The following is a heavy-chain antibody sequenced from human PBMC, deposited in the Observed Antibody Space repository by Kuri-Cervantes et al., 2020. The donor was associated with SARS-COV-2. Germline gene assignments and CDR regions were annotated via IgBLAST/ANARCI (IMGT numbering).Heavy chain of an antibody. CDR2: IYYSGST. CDR3: ARGVLYYYYYMDV. CDR1: VGPISSSSYY. D-gene: IGHD3-3*01. Sequence: SCTVSVGPISSSSYYWGWIGKPPGKGLEWIGSIYYSGSTYYNPSLKSRVTISVDTSKNQFSLKLSSVTAADTAVYYCARGVLYYYYYMDVWGKGTTVTVSS. J-gene: IGHJ6*03. V-gene: IGHV4-39*01.